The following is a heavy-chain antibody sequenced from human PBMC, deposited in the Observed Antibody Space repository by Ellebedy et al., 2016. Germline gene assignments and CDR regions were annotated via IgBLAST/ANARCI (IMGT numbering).Heavy chain of an antibody. CDR3: ARERAVAGRGAFDI. CDR2: INSDGSST. CDR1: GFTFSSYW. J-gene: IGHJ3*02. D-gene: IGHD6-19*01. V-gene: IGHV3-74*01. Sequence: GGSLRLSXAASGFTFSSYWMHWVRQAPGKGLVWVSRINSDGSSTSYADSVKGRFTISRDNAKNTLYLQMNSLRAEDTAVYYCARERAVAGRGAFDIWGQGTMVTVSS.